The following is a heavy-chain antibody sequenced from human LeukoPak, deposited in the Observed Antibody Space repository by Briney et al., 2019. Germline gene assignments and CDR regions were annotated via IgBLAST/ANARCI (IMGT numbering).Heavy chain of an antibody. CDR3: ARGDYGSGSHYSPNSYHMDV. CDR1: GYSFTAYY. V-gene: IGHV1-2*02. J-gene: IGHJ6*03. CDR2: INPNSGGT. Sequence: ASVKVSCKASGYSFTAYYMHWVRQAPGQGLEWMGWINPNSGGTNYAQKFQGRVTMTRDTSITTAYMEMSRLRSDDTALYYCARGDYGSGSHYSPNSYHMDVWGKGTTVTVSS. D-gene: IGHD3-10*01.